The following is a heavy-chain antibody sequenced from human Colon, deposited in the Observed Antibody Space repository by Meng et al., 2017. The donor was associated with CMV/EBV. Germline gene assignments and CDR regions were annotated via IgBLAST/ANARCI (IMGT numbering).Heavy chain of an antibody. D-gene: IGHD3-3*01. CDR2: INPNSGGT. J-gene: IGHJ6*02. CDR1: GYTFTGYY. Sequence: ASVKVSCKASGYTFTGYYMHWVRQAPGQGLEWMGWINPNSGGTNYAQKFQGRVTMTRDTSISTAYMELSRLRSDDTAVYYCARCWLLEWPLHYYGMDVWGQGTPVTVSS. V-gene: IGHV1-2*02. CDR3: ARCWLLEWPLHYYGMDV.